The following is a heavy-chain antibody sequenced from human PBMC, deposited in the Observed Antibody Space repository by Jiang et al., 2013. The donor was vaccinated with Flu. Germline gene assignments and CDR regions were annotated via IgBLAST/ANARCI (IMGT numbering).Heavy chain of an antibody. Sequence: SGAEVKKPGSSVKVSCKASGGTFSSYAISWVRQAPGQGLEWMGRIIPILGIANYAQKFQGRVTITADKSTSTAYMELSSLRSEDTAVYYCARDHMGGGSGRNNWFDPWGQGTLVTVSS. V-gene: IGHV1-69*04. D-gene: IGHD2-15*01. J-gene: IGHJ5*02. CDR2: IIPILGIA. CDR3: ARDHMGGGSGRNNWFDP. CDR1: GGTFSSYA.